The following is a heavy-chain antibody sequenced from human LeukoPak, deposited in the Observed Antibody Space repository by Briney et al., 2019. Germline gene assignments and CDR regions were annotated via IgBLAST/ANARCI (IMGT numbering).Heavy chain of an antibody. V-gene: IGHV3-21*01. J-gene: IGHJ3*02. Sequence: GGSLRLSCSASGFTFSNYGIHWVRQAPGKGLEWVSSISSTSSYIYYADSVKGRFTISRDNAKNSLYLQMDSLRAEDTAVYCCARDPLKRAFDIWGQGTMVTVSS. CDR1: GFTFSNYG. CDR2: ISSTSSYI. CDR3: ARDPLKRAFDI.